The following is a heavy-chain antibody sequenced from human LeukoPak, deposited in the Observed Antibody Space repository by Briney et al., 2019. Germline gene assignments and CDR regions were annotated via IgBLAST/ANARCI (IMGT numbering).Heavy chain of an antibody. J-gene: IGHJ6*04. Sequence: GGSLRLSCAASGFTFSTYSMNWVRQAPGKGLEWVSYISSSSSTIYYADSVKGRFTISRDNAKNSLYLQMNSLRAEDTAVYYCARVRAKYQITMVRGPPDVWGKGTTVTVSS. CDR1: GFTFSTYS. D-gene: IGHD3-10*01. CDR2: ISSSSSTI. CDR3: ARVRAKYQITMVRGPPDV. V-gene: IGHV3-48*01.